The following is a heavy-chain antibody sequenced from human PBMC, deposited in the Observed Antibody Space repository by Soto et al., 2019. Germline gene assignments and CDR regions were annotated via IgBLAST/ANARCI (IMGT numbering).Heavy chain of an antibody. D-gene: IGHD3-10*01. Sequence: ETLSLTCTVSGGSISNYYWSWIRQPPGKGLEWIGYVFSSGSTNYNPSLKSRVTISVDTSKNQFSLKLSSVTAADTAVYFCARMPVTMVRGVARYGLDVWGQGTTVTVSS. CDR2: VFSSGST. CDR1: GGSISNYY. J-gene: IGHJ6*02. V-gene: IGHV4-59*12. CDR3: ARMPVTMVRGVARYGLDV.